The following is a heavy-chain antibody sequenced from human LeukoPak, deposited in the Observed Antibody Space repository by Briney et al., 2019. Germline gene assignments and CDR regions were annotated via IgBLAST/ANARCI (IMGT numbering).Heavy chain of an antibody. V-gene: IGHV3-9*01. D-gene: IGHD2-2*01. CDR1: GFTFDDYA. Sequence: PGGSLRLSCAASGFTFDDYAMHWVRQAPGKGLEWVSGISWNSGSIGYADSVKGRFTISRDNAKNSLYLQMNSLRAEDTALYYCAKAQSGSTSCYDYWGQGTLVTVSS. CDR2: ISWNSGSI. CDR3: AKAQSGSTSCYDY. J-gene: IGHJ4*02.